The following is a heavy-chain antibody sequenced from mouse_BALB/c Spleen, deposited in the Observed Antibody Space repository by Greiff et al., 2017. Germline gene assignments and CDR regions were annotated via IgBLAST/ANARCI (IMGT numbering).Heavy chain of an antibody. CDR1: GYTFTSYW. J-gene: IGHJ4*01. CDR2: INPSTGYT. V-gene: IGHV1-7*01. Sequence: QVQLQQSGAELAKPGASVKMSCKASGYTFTSYWMHWVKQRPGQGLEWIGYINPSTGYTEYNQKFKDKATLTADKSSSTAYMQLSSLTSEDSAVYYCARGSYPYAMDYWGQGTSVTVSS. CDR3: ARGSYPYAMDY.